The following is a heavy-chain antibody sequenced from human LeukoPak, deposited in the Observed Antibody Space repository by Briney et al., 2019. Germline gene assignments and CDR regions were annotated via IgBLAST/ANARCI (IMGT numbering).Heavy chain of an antibody. J-gene: IGHJ6*02. V-gene: IGHV1-2*02. CDR2: IRPNSGGT. CDR3: ATYSNSTLQYYYGLDV. D-gene: IGHD6-6*01. CDR1: GYTFTGYY. Sequence: ASVKVSCKTSGYTFTGYYLHWVRQAPGQGLEWMGWIRPNSGGTKNAQKFQGRVTMTRDTSISTAYMELNRLTSDDTAGYYCATYSNSTLQYYYGLDVWGQGTTVTVSS.